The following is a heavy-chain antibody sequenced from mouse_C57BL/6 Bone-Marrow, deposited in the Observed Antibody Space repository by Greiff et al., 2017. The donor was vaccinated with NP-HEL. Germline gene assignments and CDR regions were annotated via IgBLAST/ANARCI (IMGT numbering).Heavy chain of an antibody. CDR1: GFTFSDYG. J-gene: IGHJ2*01. Sequence: EVKLVESGGGLVKPGGSLKLSCAASGFTFSDYGMHWVRQAPEKGLEWVAYISSGGSTIYYADTVKGRFTISRDNAKNTLFLQMTSLRSEDTAMYYCARTQFDYWGQGTTLTVSS. CDR2: ISSGGSTI. CDR3: ARTQFDY. V-gene: IGHV5-17*01.